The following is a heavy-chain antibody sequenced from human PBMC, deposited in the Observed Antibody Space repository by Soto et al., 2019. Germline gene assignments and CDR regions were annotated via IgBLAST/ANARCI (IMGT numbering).Heavy chain of an antibody. D-gene: IGHD4-17*01. V-gene: IGHV5-10-1*01. J-gene: IGHJ4*02. CDR1: GYSFTTYW. CDR3: ARDGGRGYDGNYGDYPFDF. Sequence: PGESLKISCHGSGYSFTTYWISWVRQMPGKGLEWMGRIDPDDSYTNYSPSFQGHVTISADKSISTAYLQWNSLETSDTAMYYCARDGGRGYDGNYGDYPFDFWGQGTLVTVSS. CDR2: IDPDDSYT.